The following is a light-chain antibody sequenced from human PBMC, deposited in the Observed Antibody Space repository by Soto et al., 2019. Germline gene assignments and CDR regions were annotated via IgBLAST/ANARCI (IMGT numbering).Light chain of an antibody. CDR1: QSISKW. Sequence: DIQMTQTPSTLSASVGDRVVVTCRPSQSISKWLAWYQQKPGRAPSFLIYDASTLESGVPSRFSGSGSGTEFTLTITNLQLDDFATFYCQQYSTFPRTFGQGTKVDIK. V-gene: IGKV1-5*01. CDR2: DAS. J-gene: IGKJ1*01. CDR3: QQYSTFPRT.